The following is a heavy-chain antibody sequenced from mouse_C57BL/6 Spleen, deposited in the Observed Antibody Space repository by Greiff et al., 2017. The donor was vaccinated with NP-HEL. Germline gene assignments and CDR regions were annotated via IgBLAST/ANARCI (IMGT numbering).Heavy chain of an antibody. V-gene: IGHV1-63*01. CDR2: IYPGGGYT. D-gene: IGHD1-1*01. CDR1: GYTFTNYW. Sequence: VQLQQSGAELVRPGTSVKMSCKASGYTFTNYWIGWAKQRPGHGLEWIGDIYPGGGYTNYNEKFKGKATLTADKSSSTAYMQFSSLTSEDSAIYYCARGNYYYGSSLYWYFDVWGTGTTVTVSS. J-gene: IGHJ1*03. CDR3: ARGNYYYGSSLYWYFDV.